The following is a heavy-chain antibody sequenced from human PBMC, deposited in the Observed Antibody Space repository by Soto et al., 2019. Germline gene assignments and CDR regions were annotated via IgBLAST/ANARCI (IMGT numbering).Heavy chain of an antibody. J-gene: IGHJ4*02. Sequence: PSETLSLTCIVSGDCMTNDYWTWIRRPPGKGLEWIGYIYYSGSTNYNPSLKSRVTISVDTSKNQFSLKLSSVTAADTAVYYCARGSEAHYDFWSGYSPTQFDYWGQGTLVTVSS. CDR1: GDCMTNDY. D-gene: IGHD3-3*01. CDR2: IYYSGST. CDR3: ARGSEAHYDFWSGYSPTQFDY. V-gene: IGHV4-59*01.